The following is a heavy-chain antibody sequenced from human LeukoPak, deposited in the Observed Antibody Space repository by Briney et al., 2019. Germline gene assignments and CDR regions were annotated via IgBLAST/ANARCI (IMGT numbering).Heavy chain of an antibody. J-gene: IGHJ4*02. Sequence: SETLTLTCSVSGGAISSNDWTGIRQPPGKGLEWIGYIYYSGSTNYNPSLKSRVTISVDTSKNQFSLNLSYVTAADTAVYYCASYRPGAAYFEHWGQGTLVTVSS. CDR1: GGAISSND. V-gene: IGHV4-59*08. CDR2: IYYSGST. CDR3: ASYRPGAAYFEH. D-gene: IGHD3-16*02.